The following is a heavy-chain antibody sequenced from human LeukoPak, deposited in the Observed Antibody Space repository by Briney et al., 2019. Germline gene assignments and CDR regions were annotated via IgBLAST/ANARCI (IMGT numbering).Heavy chain of an antibody. J-gene: IGHJ4*02. CDR2: IYYSGST. CDR1: GGSINSYY. Sequence: SETLSLTCTVSGGSINSYYWSWIRQPPEKELEWIGYIYYSGSTNYNPSLKSRVTISVDTSKNQFSLKLSSVTAADTAVYYCARVDSSSPTAWGQGTLVTVSS. V-gene: IGHV4-59*01. D-gene: IGHD6-6*01. CDR3: ARVDSSSPTA.